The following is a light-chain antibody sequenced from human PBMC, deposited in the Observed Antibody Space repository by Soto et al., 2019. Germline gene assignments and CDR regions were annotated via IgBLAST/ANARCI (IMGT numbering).Light chain of an antibody. Sequence: EMVLTQSPGTLSLSPGERATLSCRASQSVNNNYLAWYHQKPGQAPRPLIYGPSSRATGISDRFSGSGYGTDFTLTISRLEPEDFAVYYCHIYGGSQFNFGKGTKLEI. CDR1: QSVNNNY. CDR2: GPS. CDR3: HIYGGSQFN. J-gene: IGKJ2*01. V-gene: IGKV3-20*01.